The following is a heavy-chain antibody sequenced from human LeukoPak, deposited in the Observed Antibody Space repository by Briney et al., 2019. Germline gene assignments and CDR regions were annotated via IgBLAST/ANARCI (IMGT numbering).Heavy chain of an antibody. V-gene: IGHV3-30*02. Sequence: GGSLRLSCAASGFTFSSYGMHWVRQAPGKGLEWVAFIRYDGSNKYYADSVKGRFTISGDNSKNTLYLQMSSLRAEDTALYYCAKGAQSYGYGDDYYYLDVWGKGTTVTVSS. CDR3: AKGAQSYGYGDDYYYLDV. CDR1: GFTFSSYG. D-gene: IGHD3-16*01. J-gene: IGHJ6*03. CDR2: IRYDGSNK.